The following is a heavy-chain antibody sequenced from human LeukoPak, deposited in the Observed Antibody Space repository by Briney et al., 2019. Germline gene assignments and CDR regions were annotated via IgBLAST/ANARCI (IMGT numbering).Heavy chain of an antibody. D-gene: IGHD2-15*01. CDR3: ASFLRYCRGGSCYGAEYYFDY. CDR1: GGSISSSNW. V-gene: IGHV4-4*02. Sequence: SETLSLTCTLSGGSISSSNWWSWVRQPPGKGLEWIGEIYHSGSTNYNPSLKSRPTTSVNKSKNQFSLKLSSVTAADTAVYYCASFLRYCRGGSCYGAEYYFDYWSQGTLVTVSS. CDR2: IYHSGST. J-gene: IGHJ4*02.